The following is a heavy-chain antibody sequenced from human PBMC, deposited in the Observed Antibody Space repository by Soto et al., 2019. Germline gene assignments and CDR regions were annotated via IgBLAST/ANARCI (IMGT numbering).Heavy chain of an antibody. CDR2: IIPIFGTA. V-gene: IGHV1-69*13. Sequence: GASVKVSCKASGGTFSSYAISRVRQAPGRGLEWMGGIIPIFGTANYAQKFQGRVTITADESTSTAYMELSSLRSEDTAVYYCARSLRSSLRFLEWLLDPFDYWGQGTLVTVSS. J-gene: IGHJ4*02. CDR1: GGTFSSYA. CDR3: ARSLRSSLRFLEWLLDPFDY. D-gene: IGHD3-3*01.